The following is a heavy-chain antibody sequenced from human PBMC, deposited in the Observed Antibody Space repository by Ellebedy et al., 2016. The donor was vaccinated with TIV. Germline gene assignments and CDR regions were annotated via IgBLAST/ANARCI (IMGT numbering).Heavy chain of an antibody. Sequence: MPSETLSLTCTVSGGSISSIDHYWGWIRQPPGKALEWIGRIYHSGSSYYNPSLRSRVTMSVDTSKNQFSLDLSSVTAADTATYYCARDLGRYGMDVWGQGTTVTVSS. CDR2: IYHSGSS. J-gene: IGHJ6*02. CDR1: GGSISSIDHY. V-gene: IGHV4-39*07. CDR3: ARDLGRYGMDV.